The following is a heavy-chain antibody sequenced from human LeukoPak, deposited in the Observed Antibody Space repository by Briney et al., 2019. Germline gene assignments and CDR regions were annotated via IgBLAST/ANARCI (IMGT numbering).Heavy chain of an antibody. CDR1: GFMFSSSW. CDR3: ARMGSYGPYYYHYMDV. CDR2: IKQDGSER. J-gene: IGHJ6*03. D-gene: IGHD3-16*01. Sequence: GGSLRLSCAASGFMFSSSWMSWVRQAPGKGLEWVANIKQDGSERNYVDSLKGRFTISRDNARNSLYLQMNSLRVEDTAVYYCARMGSYGPYYYHYMDVWGKGTTVTVSS. V-gene: IGHV3-7*01.